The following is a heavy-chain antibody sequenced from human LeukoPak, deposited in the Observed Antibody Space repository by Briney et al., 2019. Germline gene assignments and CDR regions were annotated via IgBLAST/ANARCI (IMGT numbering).Heavy chain of an antibody. CDR2: IYSSGTP. J-gene: IGHJ4*02. CDR1: GFTVSNNY. CDR3: ARGITNIAVGDY. D-gene: IGHD2-15*01. V-gene: IGHV3-53*01. Sequence: GGSLRLSCAASGFTVSNNYMSWVRQAPGKGLERVSIIYSSGTPYYADSVKGRFTISRDNSKNTLFLQMSSLRAEDTAVYYCARGITNIAVGDYWGQGALVTVSS.